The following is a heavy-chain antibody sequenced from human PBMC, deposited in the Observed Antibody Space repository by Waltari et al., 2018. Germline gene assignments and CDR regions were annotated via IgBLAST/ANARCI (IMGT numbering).Heavy chain of an antibody. Sequence: QVQLVQSGSELKRPGASVKVSLKASGSTFVTYALHWVRQAPGQWVEWLGWIQTNTGKPTYAQGFTGRFVFSMDTSVSTAYLQINSLDAEDTAVYYCARSHYYDTLGYYDYWGQGTLVTVSS. CDR2: IQTNTGKP. CDR3: ARSHYYDTLGYYDY. J-gene: IGHJ4*02. V-gene: IGHV7-4-1*02. CDR1: GSTFVTYA. D-gene: IGHD3-22*01.